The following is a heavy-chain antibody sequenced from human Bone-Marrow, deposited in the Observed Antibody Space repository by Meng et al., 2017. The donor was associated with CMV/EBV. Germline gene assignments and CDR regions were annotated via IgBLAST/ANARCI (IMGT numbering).Heavy chain of an antibody. CDR1: GGSIIGYY. J-gene: IGHJ5*01. Sequence: GSLRLSCTVSGGSIIGYYWSWVRQSPGKGLEWIAYIYYSGSTNYNPSLKSRVTISVDTSKNQFSLKLGSVTAADTAVYYCARGNFDYNNYHGWFDSWGQGTLVTVSS. CDR2: IYYSGST. V-gene: IGHV4-59*01. CDR3: ARGNFDYNNYHGWFDS. D-gene: IGHD4-11*01.